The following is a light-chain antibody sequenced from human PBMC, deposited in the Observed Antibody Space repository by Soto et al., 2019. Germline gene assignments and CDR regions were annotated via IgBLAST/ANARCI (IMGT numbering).Light chain of an antibody. Sequence: EFVLTQSPGTLSLSPGERATLSCRASQSVSSSDLAWYQQKPGQAPRLLIYGASSRATGIPDRFSGSGSGTDFTITISRLAPEDFAVYYCQQYVSSPWTFGQGTKVDIK. CDR1: QSVSSSD. V-gene: IGKV3-20*01. CDR3: QQYVSSPWT. CDR2: GAS. J-gene: IGKJ1*01.